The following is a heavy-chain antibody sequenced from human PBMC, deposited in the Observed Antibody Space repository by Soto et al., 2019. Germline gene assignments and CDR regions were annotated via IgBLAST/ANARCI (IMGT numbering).Heavy chain of an antibody. CDR3: AKHDRSGTSWFDY. CDR2: ISGSGDTT. Sequence: GGSLRLSCAASGFTFSSYAMSWVRQAPGKGLEWVSGISGSGDTTYYADSVKGRFTISRDNSKNTLYLQMNSLRAEDTAVYSCAKHDRSGTSWFDYWGQGTLVTVYS. J-gene: IGHJ4*02. D-gene: IGHD3-22*01. V-gene: IGHV3-23*01. CDR1: GFTFSSYA.